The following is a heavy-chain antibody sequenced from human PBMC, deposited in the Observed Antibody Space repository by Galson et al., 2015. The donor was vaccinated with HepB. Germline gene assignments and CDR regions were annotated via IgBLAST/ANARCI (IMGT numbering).Heavy chain of an antibody. J-gene: IGHJ3*02. Sequence: SLRLSCAASGFTFSSYAMHWVRQAPGKGLEWVAVISYDGSNKYYADSVKGRFTISRDNSKNTLYLQMNSLRAEDTAVYYCARVSPPGLVQGSGAFDIWGQGTMVTVSS. V-gene: IGHV3-30-3*01. CDR2: ISYDGSNK. CDR3: ARVSPPGLVQGSGAFDI. CDR1: GFTFSSYA. D-gene: IGHD1-1*01.